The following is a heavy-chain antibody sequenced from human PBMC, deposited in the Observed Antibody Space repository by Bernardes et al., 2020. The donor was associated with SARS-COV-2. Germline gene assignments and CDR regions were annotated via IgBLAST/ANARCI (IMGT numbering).Heavy chain of an antibody. CDR2: ISSSSSTI. J-gene: IGHJ4*02. CDR3: ARGDCSSTSCYLY. V-gene: IGHV3-48*04. Sequence: SCAASGFTFRSSSMNWVRQAPGPGLAWVSYISSSSSTIYYADSVKGRFTISRDNAKNSLYLQMNSLRAEDTAVYYCARGDCSSTSCYLYWGQGTMVTGSA. D-gene: IGHD2-2*01. CDR1: GFTFRSSS.